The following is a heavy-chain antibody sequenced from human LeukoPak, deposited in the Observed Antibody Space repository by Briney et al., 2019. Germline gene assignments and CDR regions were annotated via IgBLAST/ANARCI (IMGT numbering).Heavy chain of an antibody. CDR1: GGSISSSSYY. Sequence: NPSETLSLTCTVSGGSISSSSYYWGWIRQPPGKGLEWIGSIYYSGSTYHNPSLKSRVTISVDTSKNQFSLKLSSVTAADTAVYYCARAQCSGGSCYKGGLGRYMDVWGKGTTVTVSS. V-gene: IGHV4-39*07. J-gene: IGHJ6*03. CDR3: ARAQCSGGSCYKGGLGRYMDV. CDR2: IYYSGST. D-gene: IGHD2-15*01.